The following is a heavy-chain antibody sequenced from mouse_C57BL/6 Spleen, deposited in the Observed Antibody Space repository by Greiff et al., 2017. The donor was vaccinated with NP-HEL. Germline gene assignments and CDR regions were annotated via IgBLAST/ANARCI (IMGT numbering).Heavy chain of an antibody. V-gene: IGHV1-54*01. CDR3: ARRQEGMDY. Sequence: VQLQQSGAELVRPGPSVKVSCKASGYAFTNYLIEWVKQRPGQGLEWIGVINPGSGGTNYNEKFKGKATLTADKSSSTAYMQLSSLTSEDSAVYFCARRQEGMDYWGQGTSVTVSS. CDR2: INPGSGGT. CDR1: GYAFTNYL. J-gene: IGHJ4*01.